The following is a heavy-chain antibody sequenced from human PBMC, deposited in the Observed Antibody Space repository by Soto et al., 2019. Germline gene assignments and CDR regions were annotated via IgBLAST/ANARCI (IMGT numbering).Heavy chain of an antibody. CDR2: IIPIFGTA. J-gene: IGHJ4*02. CDR1: GGTFSSYA. Sequence: SVKVSCKASGGTFSSYAISWVRQAPGQGLEWMGGIIPIFGTANYAQKFQGRVTITADKSTSTAYMELSSLRSEDTAVYYCARAGYYYDSSGYYQYYFDYWGQGTLVTSPQ. D-gene: IGHD3-22*01. CDR3: ARAGYYYDSSGYYQYYFDY. V-gene: IGHV1-69*06.